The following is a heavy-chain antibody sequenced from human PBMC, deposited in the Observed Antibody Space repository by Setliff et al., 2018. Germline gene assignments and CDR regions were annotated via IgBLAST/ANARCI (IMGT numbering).Heavy chain of an antibody. Sequence: NPSETLSLTCTVSGGSISSGDYYWSWIRQPPGKGLEWIGYIYCSGSTYYNPSLKSRVTISVDTSKNQFSLKLSSVTAADTAVYYCARAGRDGYNFPYYFDYWGQGTLVTVSS. J-gene: IGHJ4*02. V-gene: IGHV4-30-4*08. CDR1: GGSISSGDYY. CDR2: IYCSGST. D-gene: IGHD5-12*01. CDR3: ARAGRDGYNFPYYFDY.